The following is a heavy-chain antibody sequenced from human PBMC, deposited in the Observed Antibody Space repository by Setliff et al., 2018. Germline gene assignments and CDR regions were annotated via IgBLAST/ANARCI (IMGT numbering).Heavy chain of an antibody. V-gene: IGHV1-2*02. J-gene: IGHJ4*02. CDR3: ARAFGMYYDFWSGSLHYFDY. CDR1: GYTFTGYY. Sequence: ASVKVSCKASGYTFTGYYMHWVRQAPGQGLEWMGWINPNSGGTDYAQKFQGRVTMTRDTSISTAYMELSRLRSDDTAVYYCARAFGMYYDFWSGSLHYFDYWGQGTLGTVS. D-gene: IGHD3-3*01. CDR2: INPNSGGT.